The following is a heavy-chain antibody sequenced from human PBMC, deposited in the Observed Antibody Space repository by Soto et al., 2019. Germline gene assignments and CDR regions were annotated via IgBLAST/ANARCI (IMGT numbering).Heavy chain of an antibody. V-gene: IGHV1-18*01. Sequence: QIQLLQSGAEVKKPGASVKVTCKASGYTFRNFGISWVRQAPGQGLEWMGWIRAYNANANYAQKFQGRLTMTADTSTSTAYMELRSLRSDDPAVYYCARENNYFDYWGHGTLVTVSS. CDR1: GYTFRNFG. J-gene: IGHJ4*01. CDR3: ARENNYFDY. CDR2: IRAYNANA.